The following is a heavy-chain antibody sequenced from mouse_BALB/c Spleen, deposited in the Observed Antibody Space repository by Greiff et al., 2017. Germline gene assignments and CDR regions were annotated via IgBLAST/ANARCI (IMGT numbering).Heavy chain of an antibody. CDR2: ISSGSSTI. V-gene: IGHV5-17*02. Sequence: EVNVVESGGGLVQPGGSRKLSCAASGFTFSSFGMHWVRQAPEKGLEWVAYISSGSSTIYYADTVKGRFTISRDNPKNTLFLQMTSLRSEDTAMYYCAREGAYDGAWFAYWGQGTLVTVSA. J-gene: IGHJ3*01. CDR3: AREGAYDGAWFAY. CDR1: GFTFSSFG. D-gene: IGHD2-3*01.